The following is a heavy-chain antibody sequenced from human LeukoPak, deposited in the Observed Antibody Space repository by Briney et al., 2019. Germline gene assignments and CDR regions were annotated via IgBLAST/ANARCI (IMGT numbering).Heavy chain of an antibody. V-gene: IGHV3-11*04. CDR1: GFTFSDYY. CDR3: AKDRGGYYDSSGYLGDAFDI. J-gene: IGHJ3*02. CDR2: ISSSGSTI. D-gene: IGHD3-22*01. Sequence: GGSLRLSCAASGFTFSDYYMSWIRQAPGKGLEWVSYISSSGSTIYYADPVKGRFTISRDNAKNSLYLQMNSLRAEDTAVYYCAKDRGGYYDSSGYLGDAFDIWGQGTMVTVSS.